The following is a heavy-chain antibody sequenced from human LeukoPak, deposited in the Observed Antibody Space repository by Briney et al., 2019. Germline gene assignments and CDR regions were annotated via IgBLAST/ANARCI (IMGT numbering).Heavy chain of an antibody. CDR2: IWYDGSNK. D-gene: IGHD3-3*01. V-gene: IGHV3-33*01. CDR3: ARDSVSYDFWSGYTTYYYYGMDV. Sequence: GGSLRLSCAASGFTFSSYGMHWVRQAPGKGLEWVAVIWYDGSNKYYADSVKGRFTISRDNSKNTLYLQMNSLRAEDTAAYYCARDSVSYDFWSGYTTYYYYGMDVWGQGTTVTVSS. J-gene: IGHJ6*02. CDR1: GFTFSSYG.